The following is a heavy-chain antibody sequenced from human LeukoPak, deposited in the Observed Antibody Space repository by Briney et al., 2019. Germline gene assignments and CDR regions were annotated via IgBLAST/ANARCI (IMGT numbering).Heavy chain of an antibody. Sequence: TSETLSLTCTVSSGSISSYYWSWIRQPPGKGLEWIGYIYSGSTNYHPSLKSRLTISVDTSKNQFSLKLGSVTAADTAVYYCAREYSSGLGWFDPWGQGTLVTVSS. CDR2: IYSGST. V-gene: IGHV4-59*01. J-gene: IGHJ5*02. CDR3: AREYSSGLGWFDP. D-gene: IGHD6-19*01. CDR1: SGSISSYY.